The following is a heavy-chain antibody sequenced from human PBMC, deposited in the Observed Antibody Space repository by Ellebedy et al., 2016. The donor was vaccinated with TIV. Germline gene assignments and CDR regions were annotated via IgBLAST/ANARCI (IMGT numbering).Heavy chain of an antibody. V-gene: IGHV4-59*12. Sequence: SETLSLTCTVSGGSISSYYWSWIRQPPGKGLEWIGYIYYSGSPNYNPSLKSRVTISVDTSKNQFSLKLSSLTAADTAVYYCASVVRKGSGSMDVWGQGTTVTVSS. CDR2: IYYSGSP. J-gene: IGHJ6*02. CDR3: ASVVRKGSGSMDV. D-gene: IGHD3-10*01. CDR1: GGSISSYY.